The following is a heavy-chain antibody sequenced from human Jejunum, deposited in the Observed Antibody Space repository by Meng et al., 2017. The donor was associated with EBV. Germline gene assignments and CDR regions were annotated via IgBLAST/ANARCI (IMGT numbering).Heavy chain of an antibody. D-gene: IGHD2-21*01. CDR2: IIPVFGTA. J-gene: IGHJ4*02. CDR3: ARLFCGDDCFSTYYFDS. V-gene: IGHV1-69*06. Sequence: GESGEECKTPVSLVKTPCKASGDTFTSHGVGWVRLAPGQGPEWLGGIIPVFGTANYPLRFQDRVTITADKSTNTGYMELGGLRSDDTAVYYCARLFCGDDCFSTYYFDSWGQGTLVTVSS. CDR1: GDTFTSHG.